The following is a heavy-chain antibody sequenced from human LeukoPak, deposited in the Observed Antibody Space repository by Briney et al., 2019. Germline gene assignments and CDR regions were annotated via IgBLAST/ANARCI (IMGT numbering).Heavy chain of an antibody. CDR1: GFTVSSNY. CDR2: IYSGGST. V-gene: IGHV3-53*01. J-gene: IGHJ4*02. CDR3: AGHCSGGSCYGGLFDY. Sequence: PGGSLRLSCAASGFTVSSNYMSWVRQAPGKGLEWVSVIYSGGSTYYADSVKGRFTISRDNSKNTLYLQMNSLRAEGTAVYYCAGHCSGGSCYGGLFDYWGQGTLVTVSS. D-gene: IGHD2-15*01.